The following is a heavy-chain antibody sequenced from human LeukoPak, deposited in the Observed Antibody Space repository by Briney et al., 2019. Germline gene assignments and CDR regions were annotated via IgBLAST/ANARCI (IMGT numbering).Heavy chain of an antibody. D-gene: IGHD6-13*01. V-gene: IGHV4-34*01. J-gene: IGHJ6*03. Sequence: SQTLSLTCTVSGGSISSYYWSWIRQPPGKGLEWIGEINHSGSTNYNPSLKSRVTISVDTSKNQFSLKLSSVTAADTAVYFCARGRVSSSSWQSVYYYYLYMDVWGKGSTVTVSS. CDR2: INHSGST. CDR1: GGSISSYY. CDR3: ARGRVSSSSWQSVYYYYLYMDV.